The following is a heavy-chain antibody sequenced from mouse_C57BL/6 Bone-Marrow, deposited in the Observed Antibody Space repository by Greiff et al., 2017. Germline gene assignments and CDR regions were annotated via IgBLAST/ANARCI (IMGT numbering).Heavy chain of an antibody. V-gene: IGHV5-17*01. D-gene: IGHD2-5*01. CDR3: ATYYSNSWFAY. CDR2: ISSGSSTI. Sequence: EVQLVESGGGLVKPGGSLKLSCAASGFTFSDYGMHWVRQAPEKGLEWVAYISSGSSTIYYADTVKGRFPISRDNAKNTLFLQMTSLRSEDTAMYYCATYYSNSWFAYWGQGTLVTVSA. CDR1: GFTFSDYG. J-gene: IGHJ3*01.